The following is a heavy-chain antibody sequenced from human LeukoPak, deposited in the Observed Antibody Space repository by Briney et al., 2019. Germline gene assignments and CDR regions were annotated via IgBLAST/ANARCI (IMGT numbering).Heavy chain of an antibody. CDR3: ARVDTVNYYYYMDV. Sequence: ASVKVSFTASGYTFTTYGISWVRQAPGHGLEWMGWISTFNGHTNYAQSRQDRVTMTTDTSTSTVYMELSSLISDDTAVYYCARVDTVNYYYYMDVWGKGTPVTVSS. CDR2: ISTFNGHT. D-gene: IGHD5-18*01. CDR1: GYTFTTYG. V-gene: IGHV1-18*01. J-gene: IGHJ6*03.